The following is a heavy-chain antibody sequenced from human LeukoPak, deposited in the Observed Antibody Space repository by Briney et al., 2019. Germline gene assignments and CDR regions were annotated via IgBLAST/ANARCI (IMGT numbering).Heavy chain of an antibody. D-gene: IGHD3-16*01. CDR1: GFTFSTYW. CDR2: MKGDGSEK. V-gene: IGHV3-7*01. CDR3: ARPAYTAAYDL. J-gene: IGHJ3*01. Sequence: GGSLRLSCAASGFTFSTYWMTWVRQAPGKGLEWVANMKGDGSEKHYVDSVKGRFTISRDNAKNSLYLQMNSLRAEDTAVYYCARPAYTAAYDLWGQGTMVTVSS.